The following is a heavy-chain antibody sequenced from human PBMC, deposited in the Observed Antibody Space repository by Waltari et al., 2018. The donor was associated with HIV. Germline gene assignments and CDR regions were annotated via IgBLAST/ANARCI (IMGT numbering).Heavy chain of an antibody. J-gene: IGHJ4*02. Sequence: QVQLQQWGAGLLKPAETLSLTCAVYGASFSDIYWTWIRQSPGKGLEWLGEINQDGDSNYNPSLKSRVAISIDTAKKQFSLQLSHVTAADTAVYYCARGVLLKYWGQGTLVTVSS. V-gene: IGHV4-34*01. CDR1: GASFSDIY. CDR2: INQDGDS. D-gene: IGHD3-10*01. CDR3: ARGVLLKY.